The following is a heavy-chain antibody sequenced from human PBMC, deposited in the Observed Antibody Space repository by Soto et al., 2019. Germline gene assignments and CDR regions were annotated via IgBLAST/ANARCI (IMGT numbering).Heavy chain of an antibody. CDR3: ARGVGYTYGTSVY. CDR2: INHSGST. D-gene: IGHD5-18*01. Sequence: SETLSLTCAFDGGSFSPYYWTWVRQTPGKGLEWIGEINHSGSTHYNPSLKSRVTISADTSNNQFSLNLTSVTAADTAVYYCARGVGYTYGTSVYWGQGTPVTVSS. V-gene: IGHV4-34*01. CDR1: GGSFSPYY. J-gene: IGHJ4*02.